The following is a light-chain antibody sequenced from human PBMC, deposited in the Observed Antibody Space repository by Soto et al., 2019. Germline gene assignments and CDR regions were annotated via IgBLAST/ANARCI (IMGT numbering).Light chain of an antibody. J-gene: IGLJ2*01. CDR3: VTWDDSLYGVL. Sequence: QAVLTQPPSASGTPGQGVTISCSGGTSNIGVNYVYWYQQYPRTAPKLLIYKNFQRPSGVPDRFSASKSGTSASLAISGLRSEDEADYYCVTWDDSLYGVLFGGGTKLTVL. V-gene: IGLV1-47*01. CDR1: TSNIGVNY. CDR2: KNF.